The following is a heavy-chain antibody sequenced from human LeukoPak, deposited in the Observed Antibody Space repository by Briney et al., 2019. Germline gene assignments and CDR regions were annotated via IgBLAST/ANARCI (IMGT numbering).Heavy chain of an antibody. D-gene: IGHD6-19*01. CDR2: IDWDDDK. J-gene: IGHJ3*02. Sequence: SGPTLVNPTQTLTLTCTFSGFSLSTSGMRVSWIRQPPVKALEWLSRIDWDDDKFYSTSLKTRLTISKDTSKNQVVLTMTNMDPVDTATYYCARDIAVAGRGAFDIWGQGTMVTVSS. CDR1: GFSLSTSGMR. V-gene: IGHV2-70*04. CDR3: ARDIAVAGRGAFDI.